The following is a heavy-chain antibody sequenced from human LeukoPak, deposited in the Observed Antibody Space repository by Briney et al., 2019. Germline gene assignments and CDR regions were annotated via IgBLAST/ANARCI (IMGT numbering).Heavy chain of an antibody. Sequence: GASVKLSCKASGYTFADYAIHWVRQAPGQSLGWMGWMTTGRGETRYSQEFQRRITFTRDTSASTVYMDLSDLRSEDTAVYYCARGGKQWRGGNYFDSWGQGTLVAVSS. CDR1: GYTFADYA. J-gene: IGHJ4*02. V-gene: IGHV1-3*03. CDR3: ARGGKQWRGGNYFDS. CDR2: MTTGRGET. D-gene: IGHD6-19*01.